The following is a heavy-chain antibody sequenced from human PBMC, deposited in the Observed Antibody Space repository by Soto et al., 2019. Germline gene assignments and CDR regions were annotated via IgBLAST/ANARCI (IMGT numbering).Heavy chain of an antibody. CDR1: GGTFSSYA. V-gene: IGHV1-69*13. Sequence: GASVKVSCKASGGTFSSYAISWVRQAPGQGLEWMGGIIPIFGTANYAQKFQGRVTITADESTSTAYMELSSLRSEDTAVYYCARDYMAGQYGMDVWGQGTTVTVSS. CDR2: IIPIFGTA. J-gene: IGHJ6*02. D-gene: IGHD4-4*01. CDR3: ARDYMAGQYGMDV.